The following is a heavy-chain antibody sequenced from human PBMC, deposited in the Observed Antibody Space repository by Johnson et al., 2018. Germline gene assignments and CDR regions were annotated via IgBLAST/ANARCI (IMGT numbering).Heavy chain of an antibody. CDR2: IYNGGTT. CDR1: GFTFDDYA. CDR3: ARDLENYGIDD. V-gene: IGHV3-66*01. Sequence: EVQLVESGGGLVQPGRSLRLSCAASGFTFDDYAMHWVRQAPGKGLEWVSVIYNGGTTYYAASVKGRFTISRDNSKNRLYLQMNSLRAEDAAVYYCARDLENYGIDDWGQGTTVTVA. J-gene: IGHJ6*02.